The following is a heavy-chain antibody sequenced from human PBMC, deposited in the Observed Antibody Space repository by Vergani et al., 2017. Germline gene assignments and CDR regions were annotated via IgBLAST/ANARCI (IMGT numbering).Heavy chain of an antibody. J-gene: IGHJ6*02. CDR2: IIPIFGTA. CDR1: GGTFSSYA. Sequence: QVQLVQSGAEVKKPGSSVKVSCKASGGTFSSYAISWVRQAPGQGLEWMGGIIPIFGTANYAQKFQGRVTITADKSTSTAYMELSSLRSEDTAVYYCARDCSGGSCYSYYYYYYGMDVWGQGTTVTVSS. V-gene: IGHV1-69*06. D-gene: IGHD2-15*01. CDR3: ARDCSGGSCYSYYYYYYGMDV.